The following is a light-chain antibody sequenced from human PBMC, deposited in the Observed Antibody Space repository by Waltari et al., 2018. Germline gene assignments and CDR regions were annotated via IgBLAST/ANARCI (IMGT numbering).Light chain of an antibody. CDR1: QSVSAN. CDR2: GAS. CDR3: QHRFNWPLT. Sequence: EIVMTQSPATLSVSPGERATLSCRASQSVSANLAWYQQTPGQAPRLLIYGASTRATGIPARFSGSGSGTDFTLTISGLEPEDSAVYYCQHRFNWPLTFGGGTKVEIK. J-gene: IGKJ4*01. V-gene: IGKV3-15*01.